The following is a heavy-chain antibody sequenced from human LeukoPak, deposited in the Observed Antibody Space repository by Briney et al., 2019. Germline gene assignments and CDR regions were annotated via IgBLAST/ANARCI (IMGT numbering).Heavy chain of an antibody. Sequence: ASVTVSCKASGYTFTSYAMHWVRQAPGQRLEWMGWINAGNGNTKYSQKFQGRVTITRDTSASTAYMELSGLRSEDTAVYYCAAGYCSGGSCYSLDYWGQGTLVTVSS. CDR2: INAGNGNT. J-gene: IGHJ4*02. V-gene: IGHV1-3*01. CDR1: GYTFTSYA. CDR3: AAGYCSGGSCYSLDY. D-gene: IGHD2-15*01.